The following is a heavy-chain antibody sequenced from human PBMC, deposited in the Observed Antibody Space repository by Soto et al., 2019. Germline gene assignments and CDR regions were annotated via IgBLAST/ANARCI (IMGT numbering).Heavy chain of an antibody. CDR1: RGSISSGSYY. CDR3: ARTGLYSSSWYLN. CDR2: MYYCGST. V-gene: IGHV4-39*01. Sequence: SETLSLTCTVSRGSISSGSYYCGWIRQPPGKGLEWIRSMYYCGSTYYNPSLKSRVTISVDTSKNQFSLNLNSVTAAATAVYYCARTGLYSSSWYLNWGQGTMVTVSS. J-gene: IGHJ1*01. D-gene: IGHD6-13*01.